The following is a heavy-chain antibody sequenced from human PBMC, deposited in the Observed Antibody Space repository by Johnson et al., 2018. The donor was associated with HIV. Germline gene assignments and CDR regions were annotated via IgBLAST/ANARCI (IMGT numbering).Heavy chain of an antibody. CDR1: GFTFSSYA. J-gene: IGHJ3*02. D-gene: IGHD5-12*01. CDR3: VRGGYSGYDSGAFDI. V-gene: IGHV3-30-3*01. Sequence: QVQLVESGGGLVQPGGSLRLSCTASGFTFSSYAMHWVRQAPGKGLEWVAVISYDGSNKYYADSVKGRFTISRDNSKNTLYLQMNSLRAEDTAVYYCVRGGYSGYDSGAFDIWGQGTMVTVSS. CDR2: ISYDGSNK.